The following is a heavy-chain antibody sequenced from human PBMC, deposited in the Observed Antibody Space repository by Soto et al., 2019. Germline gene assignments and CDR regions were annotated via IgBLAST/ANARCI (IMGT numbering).Heavy chain of an antibody. CDR2: ISAYNGNT. V-gene: IGHV1-18*01. CDR3: ARRAGYYYDSSGYFDY. Sequence: ASVKVACQASGYTFTSYGVSWVRQAPGQGLEWMGWISAYNGNTNYAQKLQGRVTMTTDTSTSTAYTELRSLRSDDTAVYYCARRAGYYYDSSGYFDYWGQGTLVTVSS. D-gene: IGHD3-22*01. CDR1: GYTFTSYG. J-gene: IGHJ4*02.